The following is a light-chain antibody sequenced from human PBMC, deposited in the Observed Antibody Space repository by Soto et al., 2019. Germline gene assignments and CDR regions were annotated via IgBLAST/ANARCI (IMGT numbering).Light chain of an antibody. V-gene: IGLV2-23*03. CDR2: EGT. J-gene: IGLJ1*01. CDR1: SSDVGNYNL. CDR3: CSYAGISTFSYV. Sequence: QSALTQPASVSGSPGQSITISCTGTSSDVGNYNLVSWYQHHPGKAPKLMIYEGTKRPSGVSDRFSGSKSGNTASLTISGLQAEDEADYYCCSYAGISTFSYVFGSGTKVTVL.